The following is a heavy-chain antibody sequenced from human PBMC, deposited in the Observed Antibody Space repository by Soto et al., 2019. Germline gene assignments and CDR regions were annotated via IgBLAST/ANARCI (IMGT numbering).Heavy chain of an antibody. J-gene: IGHJ6*02. CDR2: IWYDGSNK. V-gene: IGHV3-33*01. Sequence: GGSLRLSCAASGFTFSSYGMHWVRQAPGKGLEWVAVIWYDGSNKYYADSVKGRFTISRDNSKNTLYLQMNSLRAEDTAVYYCARDPDYYDSSGYYLGKATGPMDVWGQGTTVTVSS. CDR1: GFTFSSYG. CDR3: ARDPDYYDSSGYYLGKATGPMDV. D-gene: IGHD3-22*01.